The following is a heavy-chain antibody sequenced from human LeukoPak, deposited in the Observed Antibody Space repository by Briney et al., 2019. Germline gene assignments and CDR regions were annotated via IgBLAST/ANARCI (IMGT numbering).Heavy chain of an antibody. Sequence: GESLKISCKGSGYTFGIYWIGWVRQMPGKGLEWVGIIYPGDSDTRYSPSFQGQVTISADKSISTAYLQWSSLKASDTAMYYCARQSSGYTDLNAFDIWGQGTMVTVSS. V-gene: IGHV5-51*01. CDR2: IYPGDSDT. D-gene: IGHD3-22*01. J-gene: IGHJ3*02. CDR3: ARQSSGYTDLNAFDI. CDR1: GYTFGIYW.